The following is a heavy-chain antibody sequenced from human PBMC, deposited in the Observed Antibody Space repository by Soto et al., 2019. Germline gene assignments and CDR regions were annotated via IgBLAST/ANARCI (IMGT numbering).Heavy chain of an antibody. Sequence: EVQLVESGGGLVQPGGSLRLSCAASGFTFSSYWMSWVRQAPGKGLEWVANIKQDGSEKYYVDSVKGRFTISRDNAKNSLYLQMNSLRAEDTAVYYCARSYYYGSGRNNWFDPWGQGTLVTVS. CDR2: IKQDGSEK. CDR3: ARSYYYGSGRNNWFDP. V-gene: IGHV3-7*05. CDR1: GFTFSSYW. D-gene: IGHD3-10*01. J-gene: IGHJ5*02.